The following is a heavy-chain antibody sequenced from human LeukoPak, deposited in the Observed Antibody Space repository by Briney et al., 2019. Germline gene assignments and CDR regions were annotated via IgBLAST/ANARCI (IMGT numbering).Heavy chain of an antibody. D-gene: IGHD2-2*02. Sequence: SETLSLTCAVYGGSFSGYYWSWIRQPPGKGLESIGEINHSGSTNYNPSLKSRVTISVDTSKNQFSLKLSSVTAADTAVYYCARGRVVVPAAIEEVGDYWGQGTLVTVSS. CDR3: ARGRVVVPAAIEEVGDY. J-gene: IGHJ4*02. V-gene: IGHV4-34*01. CDR1: GGSFSGYY. CDR2: INHSGST.